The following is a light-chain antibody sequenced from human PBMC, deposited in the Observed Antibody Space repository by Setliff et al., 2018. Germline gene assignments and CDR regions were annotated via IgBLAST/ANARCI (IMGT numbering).Light chain of an antibody. CDR1: SSDVGDYKY. Sequence: QSVLAQPASVSGSPGQSITISCTGTSSDVGDYKYVSWYXXXPXXXXXXXXXXXSNRPSGIPNRFSGSKSGNTASLSISGLQAEDEADYYCSSYTSLSTRVFGTGTKVTVL. CDR3: SSYTSLSTRV. V-gene: IGLV2-14*03. CDR2: XXS. J-gene: IGLJ1*01.